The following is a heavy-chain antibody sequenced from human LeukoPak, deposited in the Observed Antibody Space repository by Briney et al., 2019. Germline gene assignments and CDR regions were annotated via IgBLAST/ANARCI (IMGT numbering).Heavy chain of an antibody. D-gene: IGHD6-19*01. V-gene: IGHV1-2*02. CDR3: ARDYFRRQWLVQYYYYYYMDV. CDR2: INPNSGGT. Sequence: GASVKVSCKASGYTFTGYYMHWVRQAPGQGLEWMGWINPNSGGTNYAQKFQGRVTMTRDTSISTAYMELSRLISDDTAVYYCARDYFRRQWLVQYYYYYYMDVWGKGTTVTVSS. CDR1: GYTFTGYY. J-gene: IGHJ6*03.